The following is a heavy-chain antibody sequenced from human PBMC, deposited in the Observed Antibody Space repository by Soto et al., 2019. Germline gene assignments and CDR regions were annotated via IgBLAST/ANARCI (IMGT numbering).Heavy chain of an antibody. CDR3: ASPTIFGVVTEYYYGMDV. Sequence: SVKVSCNASGGTFSSCAISWVRQAPGQELEWMGGIIPIFGTANYAQKFQGRVTITADESTSTAYMELSSLRSEDTAVYYCASPTIFGVVTEYYYGMDVWGQGTTVTVSS. V-gene: IGHV1-69*13. D-gene: IGHD3-3*01. J-gene: IGHJ6*02. CDR2: IIPIFGTA. CDR1: GGTFSSCA.